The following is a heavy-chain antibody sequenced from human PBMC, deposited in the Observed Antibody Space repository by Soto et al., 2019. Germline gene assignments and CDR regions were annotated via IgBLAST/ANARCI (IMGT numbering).Heavy chain of an antibody. CDR3: ARDGRVVAVAGTDYYYGMDV. J-gene: IGHJ6*02. CDR2: ISAYNGNT. D-gene: IGHD6-19*01. Sequence: ASVKVSCKAAGYTFTSYGISWVRQAPGQGLEWMGWISAYNGNTEYAQNFQGRVTMTTDTSTSTAYMELRRVRSDDTAVYYCARDGRVVAVAGTDYYYGMDVWGQGTTVTVSS. V-gene: IGHV1-18*04. CDR1: GYTFTSYG.